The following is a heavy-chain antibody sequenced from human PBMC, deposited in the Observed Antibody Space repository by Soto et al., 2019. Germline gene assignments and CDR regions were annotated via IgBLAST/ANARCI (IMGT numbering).Heavy chain of an antibody. J-gene: IGHJ4*02. D-gene: IGHD6-13*01. CDR1: GFTFSNYA. CDR3: AKDGAAAGSFDY. Sequence: QVQLVESGGGVVQPGRSLRLSCVASGFTFSNYAMQWVRQAPGKGLEWMAVISYDGNSKFYADSVKGRFTVSRDNSKNTLSLQMNSLRTEDTAVYHCAKDGAAAGSFDYWGQGTLVTVSS. V-gene: IGHV3-30*18. CDR2: ISYDGNSK.